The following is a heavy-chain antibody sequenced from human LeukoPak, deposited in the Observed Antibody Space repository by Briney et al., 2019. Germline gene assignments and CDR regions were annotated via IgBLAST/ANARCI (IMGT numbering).Heavy chain of an antibody. Sequence: PGGSLRLSCAASGFTFSSYWTHWVRQAPGKGLVWVSRINSDGSSTSYADSVKGRFTVSRDKSKNTLYLQMNSLRAEDTALYYCAKAGGVAGSLYGMDVWGQGTTLTVSS. CDR1: GFTFSSYW. D-gene: IGHD6-19*01. J-gene: IGHJ6*02. CDR2: INSDGSST. V-gene: IGHV3-74*01. CDR3: AKAGGVAGSLYGMDV.